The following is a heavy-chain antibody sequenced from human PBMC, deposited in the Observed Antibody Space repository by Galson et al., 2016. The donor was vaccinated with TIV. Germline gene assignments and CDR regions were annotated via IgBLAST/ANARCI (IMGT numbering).Heavy chain of an antibody. J-gene: IGHJ4*02. Sequence: QVQLQESGPGLVKPSETLSLTCTVSGGSISSGDNYWSWIRQPPGKGLEWLGYSYYDGTTSYHPSLKSRVTISVDTSNNQFSLSLRSVTAADTAVYYCARGPRFLEWSEDSWGQGILVTVSS. CDR2: SYYDGTT. CDR1: GGSISSGDNY. CDR3: ARGPRFLEWSEDS. D-gene: IGHD3-3*01. V-gene: IGHV4-30-4*08.